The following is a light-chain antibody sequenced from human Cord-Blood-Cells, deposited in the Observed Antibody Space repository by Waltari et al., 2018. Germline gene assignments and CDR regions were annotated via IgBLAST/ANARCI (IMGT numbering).Light chain of an antibody. J-gene: IGLJ1*01. V-gene: IGLV2-23*01. Sequence: QSALTQPASLSGSPGQSIPISCTGTSRDVGSYNLVSWYQQHPGKAPKLMIYEGSKRPSGVSNRFSGSKSGNTASLTISGLQAEDEADYYCCSYAGSSTYVFGTGTKVTVL. CDR1: SRDVGSYNL. CDR3: CSYAGSSTYV. CDR2: EGS.